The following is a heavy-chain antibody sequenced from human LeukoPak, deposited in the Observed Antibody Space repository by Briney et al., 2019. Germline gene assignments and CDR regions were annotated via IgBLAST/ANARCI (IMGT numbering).Heavy chain of an antibody. CDR1: GFRFSGYS. CDR2: INSRSRGI. CDR3: AKSNVDTAMVQYYYYYYYMDV. Sequence: GGSLRLSCAVSGFRFSGYSFNWVRQAPGKGLEWVASINSRSRGIYYADSVKGRFTISRDDTTLYLQMNSLRAEDTAVYYCAKSNVDTAMVQYYYYYYYMDVWGKGTTVTVSS. D-gene: IGHD5-18*01. J-gene: IGHJ6*03. V-gene: IGHV3-21*04.